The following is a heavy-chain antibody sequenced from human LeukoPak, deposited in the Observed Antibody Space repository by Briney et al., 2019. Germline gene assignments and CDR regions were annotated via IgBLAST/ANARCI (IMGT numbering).Heavy chain of an antibody. J-gene: IGHJ5*02. CDR1: GYTFTNYG. D-gene: IGHD1-26*01. V-gene: IGHV1-18*01. CDR2: ISTNSDIR. Sequence: ASVKVSCKASGYTFTNYGISWVRQAPGQGLEWMGWISTNSDIRTYAQTLQGRFTMTTDTATTTAYMELYNLTFDDTAVYYCARDWDAMNNCFDPWGQGIPVTVSS. CDR3: ARDWDAMNNCFDP.